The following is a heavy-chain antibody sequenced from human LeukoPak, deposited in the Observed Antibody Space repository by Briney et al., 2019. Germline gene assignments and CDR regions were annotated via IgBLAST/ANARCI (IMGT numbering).Heavy chain of an antibody. V-gene: IGHV3-11*04. CDR3: ARVVYDSQSVDAFDI. Sequence: GGSLRLSCAASGFTFSDYYMSWIRQAPGKGLEWVSYISSSGSPTHYADSVKGRLTISRDNAKNSLYLQMNSLRAEDTAVYYCARVVYDSQSVDAFDIWGQGTMVTVSS. D-gene: IGHD2-8*01. CDR2: ISSSGSPT. J-gene: IGHJ3*02. CDR1: GFTFSDYY.